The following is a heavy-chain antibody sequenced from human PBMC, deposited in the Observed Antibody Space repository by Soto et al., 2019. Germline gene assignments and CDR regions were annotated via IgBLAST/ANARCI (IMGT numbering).Heavy chain of an antibody. D-gene: IGHD4-17*01. CDR1: GFTFSSYG. J-gene: IGHJ4*02. CDR2: ISYDGSNK. CDR3: AKEGDYGDFPGYYFDY. V-gene: IGHV3-30*18. Sequence: QVQLVESGGGVVQPGRSLRLSCAASGFTFSSYGMHWVRQAPGKGLEWVAVISYDGSNKYYADSVKGRFTISRDNSKNTLYLQMNSLRAEDTAVYYCAKEGDYGDFPGYYFDYWGQGTLVTVSS.